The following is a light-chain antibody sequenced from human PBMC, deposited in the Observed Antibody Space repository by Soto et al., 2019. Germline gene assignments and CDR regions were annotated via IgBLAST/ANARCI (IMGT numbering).Light chain of an antibody. CDR2: GAS. CDR3: QQSYGTPFT. Sequence: DIQMTQSPSSLSASVGDRVTITCRASRSISTYLNWYQQKPGKAPKLLIYGASSLQTGVPSRFSGSGSGTHFTLTISSLQPEDFATYHCQQSYGTPFTFGPGSKVDIK. J-gene: IGKJ3*01. CDR1: RSISTY. V-gene: IGKV1-39*01.